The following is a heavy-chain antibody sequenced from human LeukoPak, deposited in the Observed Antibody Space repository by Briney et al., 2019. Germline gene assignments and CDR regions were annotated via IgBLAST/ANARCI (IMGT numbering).Heavy chain of an antibody. CDR3: ARDSSGYHDNWSDP. CDR1: GFTFSSYS. V-gene: IGHV3-48*01. D-gene: IGHD3-22*01. J-gene: IGHJ5*02. Sequence: GGSLRLSCAASGFTFSSYSMNWVRQAPGKGLEWVSYISSSSSTIYYADSVKGRFTISRDNAKNSLYLQMNSLRAEDTAVYYCARDSSGYHDNWSDPWGQGTLVTVSS. CDR2: ISSSSSTI.